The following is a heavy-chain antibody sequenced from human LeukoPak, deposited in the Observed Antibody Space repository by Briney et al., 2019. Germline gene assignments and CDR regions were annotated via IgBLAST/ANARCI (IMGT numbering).Heavy chain of an antibody. CDR1: GFTFSAFA. Sequence: GGSLRLSCTASGFTFSAFAMMWVLQAPGKGPEWIAAIRGGGTGAFYAGCVMGRFTISKDNSKDTLFLQMNNLRAEDTAVYYCARDPNGDCVGAFDMWGPGTMVTVSS. J-gene: IGHJ3*02. CDR2: IRGGGTGA. D-gene: IGHD2-21*02. V-gene: IGHV3-23*01. CDR3: ARDPNGDCVGAFDM.